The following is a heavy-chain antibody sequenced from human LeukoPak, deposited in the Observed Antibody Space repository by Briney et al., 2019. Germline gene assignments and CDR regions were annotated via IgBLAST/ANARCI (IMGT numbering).Heavy chain of an antibody. CDR2: ISSSSSYI. D-gene: IGHD1-26*01. CDR3: ARPKWELLFGDNWFDP. V-gene: IGHV3-21*01. J-gene: IGHJ5*02. Sequence: GGSLRLSCAASGFTFSSYSMNWVRQAPGKGLEWVSSISSSSSYIYYADSVKGRFTISRDNSKNTLYLQMNSLRAEDTAVYYCARPKWELLFGDNWFDPWGQGTLVTVSS. CDR1: GFTFSSYS.